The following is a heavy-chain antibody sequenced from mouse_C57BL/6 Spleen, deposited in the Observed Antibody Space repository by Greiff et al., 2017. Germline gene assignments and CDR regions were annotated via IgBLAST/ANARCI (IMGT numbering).Heavy chain of an antibody. CDR3: ARYLPGYAMDY. CDR1: GFTFTDYY. Sequence: DVKLVESGGGLVQPGGSLSLSCAASGFTFTDYYMSWVRQPPGKALEWLGFIRNKANGYTTEYSASVKGRFTISRDNSKSILYLQMNALRAEDSATCDCARYLPGYAMDYWGQGTSVTVSS. V-gene: IGHV7-3*01. CDR2: IRNKANGYTT. J-gene: IGHJ4*01.